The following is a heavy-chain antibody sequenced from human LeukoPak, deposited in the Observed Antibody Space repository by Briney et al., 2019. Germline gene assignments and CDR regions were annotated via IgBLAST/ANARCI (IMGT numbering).Heavy chain of an antibody. D-gene: IGHD2-15*01. CDR1: GGSISSYY. V-gene: IGHV4-59*12. Sequence: PSETLSLTCTVSGGSISSYYWSWIRQPPGKGLEWIGYIYYSGSTNYNPSLKSRVTISVDTSKNQFSLKLSSVTAADTAVYYCASTGYCSGGSCYAAWFDYWGQGTLVTVSS. CDR2: IYYSGST. J-gene: IGHJ4*02. CDR3: ASTGYCSGGSCYAAWFDY.